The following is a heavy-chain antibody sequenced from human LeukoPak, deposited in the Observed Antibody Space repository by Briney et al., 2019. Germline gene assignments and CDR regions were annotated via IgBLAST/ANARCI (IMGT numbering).Heavy chain of an antibody. CDR1: GGSFSGYY. CDR2: INHSGST. D-gene: IGHD6-13*01. V-gene: IGHV4-34*01. Sequence: PSETLSLTCAVYGGSFSGYYWSWIRQPPGKGLEWIGEINHSGSTNYNPSLKSRVTISVDTSKNQFSLKLSSVTAADTAVYYCARGLYRRIAAAGTPPHRFDPWGQGTLVTVSS. J-gene: IGHJ5*02. CDR3: ARGLYRRIAAAGTPPHRFDP.